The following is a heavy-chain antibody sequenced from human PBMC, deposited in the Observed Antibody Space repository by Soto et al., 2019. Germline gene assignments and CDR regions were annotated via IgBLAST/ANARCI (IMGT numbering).Heavy chain of an antibody. Sequence: PGGSLRLSCAASGFTFSSYAMSWVRQAPGKGLEWVSAISGSGGSTYYADSVKGRSTISRDNSKNTLYLQMNSLRAEDTAVYYCANSPSSGSYYDYWGQGTLVTVSS. V-gene: IGHV3-23*01. CDR2: ISGSGGST. D-gene: IGHD1-26*01. CDR1: GFTFSSYA. CDR3: ANSPSSGSYYDY. J-gene: IGHJ4*02.